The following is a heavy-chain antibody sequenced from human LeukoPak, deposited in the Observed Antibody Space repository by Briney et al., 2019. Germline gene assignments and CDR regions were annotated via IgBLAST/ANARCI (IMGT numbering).Heavy chain of an antibody. CDR2: INPNSGGT. CDR3: ARDSGDGYNLFDY. J-gene: IGHJ4*02. V-gene: IGHV1-2*02. Sequence: GASVKVSCKASGYTFTGYYMHWVRQAPGQGLEWMGWINPNSGGTNYARKFQGRVTMTRDTSITTAYMELSRLRSDDTAVYYCARDSGDGYNLFDYWGQGTLVTVSS. D-gene: IGHD5-24*01. CDR1: GYTFTGYY.